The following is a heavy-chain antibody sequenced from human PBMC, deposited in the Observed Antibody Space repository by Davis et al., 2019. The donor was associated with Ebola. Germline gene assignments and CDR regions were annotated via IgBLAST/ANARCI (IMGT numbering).Heavy chain of an antibody. CDR3: ARSPPRFQDAFDI. Sequence: SETLSLTCTVSGGSISSYYWSWIRQPPGKGLEWIGYIYYSGSTNYNPSLKSRVTISVDTSKNQFSLKLSPVTAADTAVYYCARSPPRFQDAFDIWGQGTMVTVSS. D-gene: IGHD3-10*01. V-gene: IGHV4-59*12. CDR2: IYYSGST. CDR1: GGSISSYY. J-gene: IGHJ3*02.